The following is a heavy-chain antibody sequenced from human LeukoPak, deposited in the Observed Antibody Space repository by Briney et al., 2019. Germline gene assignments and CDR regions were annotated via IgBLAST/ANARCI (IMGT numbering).Heavy chain of an antibody. D-gene: IGHD3-22*01. CDR3: AKATKSIVVDNYFDY. J-gene: IGHJ4*02. CDR2: ISANGGGT. CDR1: GFTFSNYA. V-gene: IGHV3-23*01. Sequence: GGSLRLSCAASGFTFSNYAMSWVRQAPGKGLEWVSAISANGGGTYYADSVKGRFTISRDSSTNTLYLQVNSLRAEVTAVYYCAKATKSIVVDNYFDYWGQGTLVTVSS.